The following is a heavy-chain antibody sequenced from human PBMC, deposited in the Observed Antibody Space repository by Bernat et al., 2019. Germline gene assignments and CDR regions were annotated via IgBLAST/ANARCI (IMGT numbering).Heavy chain of an antibody. CDR1: GDSVSSNSAA. D-gene: IGHD2-2*01. J-gene: IGHJ5*02. CDR3: ARYGCTSTSCYDWFDP. V-gene: IGHV6-1*01. Sequence: QVQLQQSGPGLVKPSQTLSLTCAISGDSVSSNSAAWNWIRQSPSRGLEWLGRTYYRSKWYNDYAVSVKSRITITPDTSKTQFSLQLNSVTPEDTAVYYCARYGCTSTSCYDWFDPWGQGTLVTVSS. CDR2: TYYRSKWYN.